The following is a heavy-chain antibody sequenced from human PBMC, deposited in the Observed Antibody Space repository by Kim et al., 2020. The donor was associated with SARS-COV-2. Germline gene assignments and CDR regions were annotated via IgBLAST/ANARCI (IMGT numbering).Heavy chain of an antibody. Sequence: GGSLRLSCAASGFTFSSYSMNWVRQAPGKGLEWVSSISSSSSYIYYADSVKGRFTISRDNAKNSLYLQMNSLRAEDTAVYYCARDVSAYYYDSSGYYPDAFDIWGQGTMVTVSS. CDR1: GFTFSSYS. J-gene: IGHJ3*02. D-gene: IGHD3-22*01. CDR2: ISSSSSYI. CDR3: ARDVSAYYYDSSGYYPDAFDI. V-gene: IGHV3-21*01.